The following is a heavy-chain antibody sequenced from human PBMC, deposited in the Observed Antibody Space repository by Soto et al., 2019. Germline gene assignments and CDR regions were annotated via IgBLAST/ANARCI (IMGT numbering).Heavy chain of an antibody. CDR2: INHSGST. D-gene: IGHD3-9*01. CDR3: ARYWPPHYDVLTGTMGHYYGMDV. CDR1: GGSFSGYY. Sequence: QAQLQQWGAGLLKPSETLSLTCAVYGGSFSGYYWSWIRQPPGKGLEWIGEINHSGSTNYNPSLKSRVTISVDTSKNQFSLKLTSVTAADTAVYYCARYWPPHYDVLTGTMGHYYGMDVWGQGTAVTVSS. V-gene: IGHV4-34*01. J-gene: IGHJ6*02.